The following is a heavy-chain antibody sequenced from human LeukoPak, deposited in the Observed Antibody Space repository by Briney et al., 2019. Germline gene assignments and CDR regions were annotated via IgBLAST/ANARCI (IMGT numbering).Heavy chain of an antibody. Sequence: GGSLRLSCAASGFTFNTYWMTWVRQAPGKGLEWVSSISSSSSYIYYADSVKGRFTISRDNAKNSLYLQMNSLRAEDTAVYYCARDPYSYGIDYWGQGTLVTVSS. V-gene: IGHV3-21*01. J-gene: IGHJ4*02. CDR3: ARDPYSYGIDY. CDR1: GFTFNTYW. D-gene: IGHD5-18*01. CDR2: ISSSSSYI.